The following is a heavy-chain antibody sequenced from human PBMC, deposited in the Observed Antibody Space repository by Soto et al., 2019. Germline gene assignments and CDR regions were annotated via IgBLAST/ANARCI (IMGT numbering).Heavy chain of an antibody. J-gene: IGHJ3*02. D-gene: IGHD3-16*01. CDR1: GFTFSSYG. V-gene: IGHV3-33*01. Sequence: ESGGGVVQPGRSLRLSCAASGFTFSSYGMHWVRQAPGKGLEWVAVIWYDGSNKYYADSVKGRVTISRDNSKNTLYLQMNILRAEDTAVYYCARRWGYDAFDIWGQGTMVTVSS. CDR2: IWYDGSNK. CDR3: ARRWGYDAFDI.